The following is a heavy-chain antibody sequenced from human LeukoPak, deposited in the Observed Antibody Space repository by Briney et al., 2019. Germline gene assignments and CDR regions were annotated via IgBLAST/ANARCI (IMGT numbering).Heavy chain of an antibody. V-gene: IGHV3-7*01. Sequence: PGGSLRLSCAASGLTFSQYCMSWVRQAPGKGLEWVANIKHDGSEKQDGSEKNYVDSVKGRFTISRDNAKNSLYLQMNSLRAEDTAVYYCARSGRGVDSFYFYMDVWGKGTTVTVSS. D-gene: IGHD3-10*01. CDR3: ARSGRGVDSFYFYMDV. J-gene: IGHJ6*03. CDR2: IKHDGSEKQDGSEK. CDR1: GLTFSQYC.